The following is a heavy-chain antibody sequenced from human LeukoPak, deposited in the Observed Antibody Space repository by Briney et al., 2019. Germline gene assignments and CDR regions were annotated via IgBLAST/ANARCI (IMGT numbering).Heavy chain of an antibody. CDR2: IIPILGIA. V-gene: IGHV1-69*04. CDR3: ARDHYDTTVNYYYYGMDV. J-gene: IGHJ6*02. Sequence: SVKVSCKASGGTFSSYAISWVRQAPGQGLEWMGRIIPILGIANYAQKFQGRVTITADKSTSTAYMELSSLRSEDTAVYYCARDHYDTTVNYYYYGMDVWGQGTTVTVSS. CDR1: GGTFSSYA. D-gene: IGHD4-4*01.